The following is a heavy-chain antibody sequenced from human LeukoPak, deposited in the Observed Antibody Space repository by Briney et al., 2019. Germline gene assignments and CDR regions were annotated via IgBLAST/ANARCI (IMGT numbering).Heavy chain of an antibody. CDR3: AKEGIFGVVMTWFDP. D-gene: IGHD3-3*01. CDR1: GFTFSNYA. Sequence: PGGSLRLSCAASGFTFSNYAMSWVRQAPGKGLEWVSLISWDGGSTYYADSVKGRFTISRDNSKNSLYLQMNSLRTEDTALYYCAKEGIFGVVMTWFDPWGQGTLVTVSS. J-gene: IGHJ5*02. V-gene: IGHV3-43*02. CDR2: ISWDGGST.